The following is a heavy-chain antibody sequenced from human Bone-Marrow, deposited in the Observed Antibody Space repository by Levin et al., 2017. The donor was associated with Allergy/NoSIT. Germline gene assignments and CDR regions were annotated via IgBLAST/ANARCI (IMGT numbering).Heavy chain of an antibody. J-gene: IGHJ5*01. CDR1: GFTFDLSA. D-gene: IGHD6-13*01. Sequence: SGGSLRLSCAASGFTFDLSAMSWVRQVPGRGLEWVSSISGSGATIYYADSVKGRFTISRDNSKNRLSLRMKSLRADDTALYFCAKEAFVAPGNVDWFDSWGQGTLVTVSS. CDR2: ISGSGATI. CDR3: AKEAFVAPGNVDWFDS. V-gene: IGHV3-23*01.